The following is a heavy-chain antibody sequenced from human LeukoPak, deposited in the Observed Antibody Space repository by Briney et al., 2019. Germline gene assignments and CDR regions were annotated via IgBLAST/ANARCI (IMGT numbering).Heavy chain of an antibody. CDR3: ARERCSSTSCADNWFDP. J-gene: IGHJ5*02. Sequence: PGRSLRLSCAASGFTFSSYAMHWVRQAPGKGLGWVAVISYDGSNKYYADSVKGRFTISRDNSKNTLYLQMNSLRAEDTAVYYCARERCSSTSCADNWFDPWGQGTLVTVSS. D-gene: IGHD2-2*01. CDR1: GFTFSSYA. V-gene: IGHV3-30*04. CDR2: ISYDGSNK.